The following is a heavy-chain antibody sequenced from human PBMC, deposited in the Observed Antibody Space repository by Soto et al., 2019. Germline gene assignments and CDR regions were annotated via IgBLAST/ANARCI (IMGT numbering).Heavy chain of an antibody. CDR3: AKGPIYDIPVWFDY. V-gene: IGHV3-23*01. CDR1: GFTFSSYA. CDR2: ISGSGGST. Sequence: XGSLRLSCAAAGFTFSSYAMSWVRQAPGKGLEWVSAISGSGGSTYYADSVKGRFTISRDNSKNTLYLQMNSLRAEDTAVYYCAKGPIYDIPVWFDYWGQGTLVTVSS. D-gene: IGHD3-9*01. J-gene: IGHJ4*02.